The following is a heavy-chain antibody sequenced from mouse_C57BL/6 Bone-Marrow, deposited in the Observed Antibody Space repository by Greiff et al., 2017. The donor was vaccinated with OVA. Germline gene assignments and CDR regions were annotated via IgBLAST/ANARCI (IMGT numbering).Heavy chain of an antibody. D-gene: IGHD1-1*01. V-gene: IGHV1-69*01. CDR3: ARSATVVARYFDY. CDR1: GYTFTSYW. J-gene: IGHJ2*01. Sequence: VQLQQSGAELVMPGASVKLSCKASGYTFTSYWMHWVKQRPGQGLEWIGEIDPSDSYTNYNQKFKGKSTLPVDKSASTAFMQLSSLTSEDAAVYYGARSATVVARYFDYWGQGTTLTVSS. CDR2: IDPSDSYT.